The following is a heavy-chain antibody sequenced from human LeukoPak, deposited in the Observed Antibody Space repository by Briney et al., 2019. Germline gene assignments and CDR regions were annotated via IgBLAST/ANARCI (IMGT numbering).Heavy chain of an antibody. CDR1: GGSISSYY. V-gene: IGHV4-59*01. Sequence: SETLSLTCTVSGGSISSYYWSWIRQPPGKGLEWIGYSYYSGSTNYSPSLKSRVTISVDTSKNQFSLKLSSMTAADTAVYYCARVATVTSNWFDPWGLGTLVTVSS. D-gene: IGHD4-17*01. J-gene: IGHJ5*02. CDR2: SYYSGST. CDR3: ARVATVTSNWFDP.